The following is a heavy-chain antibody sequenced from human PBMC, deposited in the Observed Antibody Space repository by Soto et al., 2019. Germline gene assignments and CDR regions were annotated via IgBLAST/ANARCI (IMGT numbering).Heavy chain of an antibody. D-gene: IGHD6-13*01. CDR2: IRQDGSEK. Sequence: GGSLRLSCAASGFTFSSYSMNWVRQAPGKGLEWVANIRQDGSEKYYVDSVKGRFTISRDNAKNTLYLQMNSLRAEDTAVYYCARDRAGDYIVYWGQGTLVTVSS. J-gene: IGHJ4*02. CDR1: GFTFSSYS. V-gene: IGHV3-7*01. CDR3: ARDRAGDYIVY.